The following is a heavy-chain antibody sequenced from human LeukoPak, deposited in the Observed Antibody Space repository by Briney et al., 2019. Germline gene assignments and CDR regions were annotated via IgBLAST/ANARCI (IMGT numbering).Heavy chain of an antibody. CDR2: IIPIFGTA. CDR3: ARVGQRYGDYINWFDP. Sequence: SVKVSCKASGGTFSSYAISWVRQAPGQGLEWMGGIIPIFGTANYAQKFQGRVTITADKSTSTAYMELSSLRSEDTAVYYCARVGQRYGDYINWFDPWGQGTLVTVSS. D-gene: IGHD4-17*01. V-gene: IGHV1-69*06. J-gene: IGHJ5*02. CDR1: GGTFSSYA.